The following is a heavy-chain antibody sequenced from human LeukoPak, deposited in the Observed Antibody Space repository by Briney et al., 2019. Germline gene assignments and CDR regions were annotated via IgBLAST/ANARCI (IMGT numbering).Heavy chain of an antibody. V-gene: IGHV3-11*06. CDR1: GFTFSDYY. J-gene: IGHJ4*02. Sequence: GGSLRLSCAASGFTFSDYYINWIRQAPGKGLEWISYISSSSSYTNYADSVKGRFTISRDNGKNSLYLQMNSLRDEDTAVYYCAKSSRYSYGYLDYWGQGTLVTVSS. CDR3: AKSSRYSYGYLDY. D-gene: IGHD5-18*01. CDR2: ISSSSSYT.